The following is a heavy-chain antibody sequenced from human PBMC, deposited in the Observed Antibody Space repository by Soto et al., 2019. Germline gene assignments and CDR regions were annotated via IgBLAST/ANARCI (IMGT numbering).Heavy chain of an antibody. CDR3: ARDRQCAL. Sequence: QAQLVQSGAEVKKSGASVKVSCKASGYPFTSYGITWVRQAPGQGLEWMGWISPYNGNTNYAQNLQGRVTMTTDTSTSTAYMELMRLRSDDTAVYYCARDRQCALWGQGTLVTVSS. CDR2: ISPYNGNT. CDR1: GYPFTSYG. J-gene: IGHJ4*02. V-gene: IGHV1-18*01.